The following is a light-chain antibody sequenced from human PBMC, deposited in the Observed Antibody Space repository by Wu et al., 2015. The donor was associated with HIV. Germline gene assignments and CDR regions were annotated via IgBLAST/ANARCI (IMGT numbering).Light chain of an antibody. CDR3: QQYGSSPWT. V-gene: IGKV3-20*01. J-gene: IGKJ1*01. CDR2: GTS. Sequence: EIVLTQSPGTLSLSPGERATLSCRASQSVRSDYFAWYQQKPGQAPRLLMYGTSNRATGIPDRFSGSGSGTDFTLTISRLEPEDFAVYYCQQYGSSPWTFGQGTKVEIK. CDR1: QSVRSDY.